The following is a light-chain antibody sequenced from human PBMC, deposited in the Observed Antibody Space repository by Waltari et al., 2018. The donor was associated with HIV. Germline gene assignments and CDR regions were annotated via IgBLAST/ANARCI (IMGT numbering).Light chain of an antibody. CDR3: CSYGNSGTFVL. Sequence: QSALTQPASVSGSPGQSITIPCTETSGDVDNYNLVSWYQQYTGRAPKLLIYDVTKRPSGVSTRFSGSKSGNTASLTISDLQAEDEAKYFCCSYGNSGTFVLFGGGTRVTV. CDR1: SGDVDNYNL. CDR2: DVT. V-gene: IGLV2-23*02. J-gene: IGLJ2*01.